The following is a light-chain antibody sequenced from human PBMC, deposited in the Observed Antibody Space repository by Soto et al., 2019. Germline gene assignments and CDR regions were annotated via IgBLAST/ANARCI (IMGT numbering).Light chain of an antibody. J-gene: IGLJ2*01. V-gene: IGLV2-14*01. CDR3: SSYTTSSTVA. CDR1: SSDIGGYNY. Sequence: QSALTQSASVSGSPGQSITISCTGTSSDIGGYNYVSWYQHHPDKAPKLMIFEVSNRPSGVSNRFSGSKSGNTASLTISGLLPEDEADDYCSSYTTSSTVAFGGGTKLTVL. CDR2: EVS.